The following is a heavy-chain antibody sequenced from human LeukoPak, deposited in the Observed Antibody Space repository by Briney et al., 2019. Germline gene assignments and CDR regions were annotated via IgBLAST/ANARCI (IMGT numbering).Heavy chain of an antibody. V-gene: IGHV3-23*01. CDR1: GFTFSSYA. Sequence: PGGSLRLSCAASGFTFSSYAMGWVRQAPGKGLEWVSVISGGGGPAYYADSVKGRLTIARDNSKNTLHLQMNSLRAEDTAVYYCAKGTDYYESSGFDSWGQGTLVTVSS. D-gene: IGHD3-22*01. CDR2: ISGGGGPA. J-gene: IGHJ5*01. CDR3: AKGTDYYESSGFDS.